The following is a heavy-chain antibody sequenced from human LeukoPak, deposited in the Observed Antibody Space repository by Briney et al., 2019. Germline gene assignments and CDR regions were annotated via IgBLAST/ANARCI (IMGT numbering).Heavy chain of an antibody. Sequence: SETLSLTCTVSGGSISSYYWSWIRQPAGKGLEWIGRIYTSGSTNYNPSPKSRVTISVDKSKNQFSLKLSSVTAADTAVYYCASTAVGVVYYYYYYMDVWGKGTTVTVSS. CDR2: IYTSGST. CDR1: GGSISSYY. CDR3: ASTAVGVVYYYYYYMDV. V-gene: IGHV4-4*07. J-gene: IGHJ6*03. D-gene: IGHD3-3*01.